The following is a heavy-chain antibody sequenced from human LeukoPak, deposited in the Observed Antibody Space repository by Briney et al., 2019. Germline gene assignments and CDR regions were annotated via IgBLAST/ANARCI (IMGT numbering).Heavy chain of an antibody. CDR3: ARVSVRCSSTSCDYYSYGMAV. J-gene: IGHJ6*02. D-gene: IGHD2-2*01. V-gene: IGHV1-2*02. CDR1: GYTFTGYY. CDR2: INPNSGGT. Sequence: LGASVKVSCKASGYTFTGYYMHWVRQAPGQGLEWMGWINPNSGGTNYAQKFQGRVTMTRDTSISTAYMELSRLRSGDTAVYYCARVSVRCSSTSCDYYSYGMAVWGQGTTVTVSS.